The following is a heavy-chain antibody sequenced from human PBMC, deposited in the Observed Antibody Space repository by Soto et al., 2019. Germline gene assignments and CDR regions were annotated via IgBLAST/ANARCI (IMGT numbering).Heavy chain of an antibody. V-gene: IGHV3-48*01. J-gene: IGHJ6*03. CDR1: GFTFSTYS. CDR2: ISTTGSTI. D-gene: IGHD2-15*01. CDR3: ARYKGYCSGGSCYYYYYMDV. Sequence: ESGGGLVQPGGSLRLSCAASGFTFSTYSMNWVRQAPGKGLEWVSYISTTGSTIYYADSVKGRFTISRDNAKNSLYLQMTSLRAEDTAVYYCARYKGYCSGGSCYYYYYMDVWGKGTTVTVSS.